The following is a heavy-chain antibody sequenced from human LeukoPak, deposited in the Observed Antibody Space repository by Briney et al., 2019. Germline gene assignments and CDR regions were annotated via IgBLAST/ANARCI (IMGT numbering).Heavy chain of an antibody. CDR2: IRSKANNYAT. V-gene: IGHV3-73*01. CDR1: GFTFSGST. CDR3: TRPRPGDDTLDI. D-gene: IGHD2-21*02. J-gene: IGHJ3*02. Sequence: PGGSLRLSCAASGFTFSGSTVHWVRQVSGKGLEWVGRIRSKANNYATTYAASVKGRFTISREDSKNTAYLQMNSLKTEDTAFYYCTRPRPGDDTLDIWGQGTVVTVSS.